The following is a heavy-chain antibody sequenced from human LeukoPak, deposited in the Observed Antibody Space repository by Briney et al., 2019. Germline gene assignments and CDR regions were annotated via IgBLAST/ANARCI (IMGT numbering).Heavy chain of an antibody. V-gene: IGHV3-7*03. J-gene: IGHJ4*02. CDR2: IKQNGSEE. D-gene: IGHD5-12*01. CDR3: ARDSGRFYIDY. CDR1: GFTFSHYW. Sequence: AGGSLRLSCAASGFTFSHYWMTWVRQAPGKGLEWVANIKQNGSEEYYVDSLKGRFTISRDNAKNSLYLQINSLRADDTAIYYCARDSGRFYIDYWGQGTLVTVSS.